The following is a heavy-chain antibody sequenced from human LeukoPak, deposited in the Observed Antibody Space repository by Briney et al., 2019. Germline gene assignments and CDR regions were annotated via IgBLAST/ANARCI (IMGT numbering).Heavy chain of an antibody. V-gene: IGHV1-69*13. CDR1: GGTFSSYA. D-gene: IGHD3-22*01. CDR2: IIPIFGTA. Sequence: ASVKVSCKASGGTFSSYAISWVRQAPGQGLEWMGGIIPIFGTANYAQKFQDRVTITADESTSTAYMELSSLRSEDTAVYYCAREAHYYDSSGSFDYWGQGTLVTVSS. J-gene: IGHJ4*02. CDR3: AREAHYYDSSGSFDY.